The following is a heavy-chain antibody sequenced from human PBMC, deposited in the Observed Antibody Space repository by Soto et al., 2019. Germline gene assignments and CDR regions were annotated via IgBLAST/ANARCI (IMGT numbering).Heavy chain of an antibody. CDR3: ALGGFNYGRTFDF. CDR1: GASSSNYH. V-gene: IGHV4-59*01. J-gene: IGHJ4*01. D-gene: IGHD5-18*01. CDR2: IYYSGT. Sequence: LSLTCTVSGASSSNYHWNWIRQPPGKGLEWIGYIYYSGTYYNPSLTSRVSMSLDTSKTQFSLNLKSVNTSDTAVYFCALGGFNYGRTFDFWGHGSQVTVSS.